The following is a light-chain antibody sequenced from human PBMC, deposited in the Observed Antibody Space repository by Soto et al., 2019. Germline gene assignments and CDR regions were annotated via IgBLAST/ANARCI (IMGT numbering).Light chain of an antibody. J-gene: IGLJ7*01. CDR1: SSNIGAGYD. CDR3: QSYDSSLSGSV. V-gene: IGLV1-40*01. Sequence: QSVLTQPPSVSGAPGQRVTISCTGSSSNIGAGYDVHWYQQLPGTAPKRLIYGNSNRPSGVPDRFSGSKSGTSASLAIPGRQAEDEAYYYCQSYDSSLSGSVFGGGTQLTVL. CDR2: GNS.